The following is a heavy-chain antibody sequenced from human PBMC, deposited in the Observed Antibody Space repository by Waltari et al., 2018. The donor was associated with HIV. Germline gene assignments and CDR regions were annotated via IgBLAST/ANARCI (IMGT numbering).Heavy chain of an antibody. CDR2: IDHSGNT. J-gene: IGHJ4*02. V-gene: IGHV4-34*02. D-gene: IGHD4-4*01. Sequence: QVQLQQWGAGLLKPSETLSLTCVAHGWPFSGYYWSWIRQPPGKGLEWIGEIDHSGNTNYNASLKSRVTISVDTPNNQFSLKLTSVTAADTAVYYCARLFYKTPVACFDYWGQGFLVTVSS. CDR1: GWPFSGYY. CDR3: ARLFYKTPVACFDY.